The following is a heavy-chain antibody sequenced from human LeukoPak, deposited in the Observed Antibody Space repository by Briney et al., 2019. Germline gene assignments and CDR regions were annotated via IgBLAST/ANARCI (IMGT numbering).Heavy chain of an antibody. Sequence: SVKVSCKASGGTFSSYTISWVRQAPGQGLEWMGRIIPILGIANYAQKFQGRVTITADKSTSTAYMELSSLRSEDTAVYYCARDHPYYYDSSGYYANWFDPWGQGTLVTVSP. CDR3: ARDHPYYYDSSGYYANWFDP. D-gene: IGHD3-22*01. V-gene: IGHV1-69*04. CDR1: GGTFSSYT. J-gene: IGHJ5*02. CDR2: IIPILGIA.